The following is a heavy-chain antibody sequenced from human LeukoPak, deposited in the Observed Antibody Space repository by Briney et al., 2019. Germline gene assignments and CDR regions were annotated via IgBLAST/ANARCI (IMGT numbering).Heavy chain of an antibody. Sequence: PGGSLRLSCAASGFTFSSYAMSWVRQAPGKGLEWVSAISGSGGSTYYADSVKGRFTISRDNSKNTLYLQMNSLRAEDTAVYYCAKDRAIPPYCGGDCYPGDAFDIWGQGTMVTVS. CDR3: AKDRAIPPYCGGDCYPGDAFDI. V-gene: IGHV3-23*01. D-gene: IGHD2-21*02. J-gene: IGHJ3*02. CDR2: ISGSGGST. CDR1: GFTFSSYA.